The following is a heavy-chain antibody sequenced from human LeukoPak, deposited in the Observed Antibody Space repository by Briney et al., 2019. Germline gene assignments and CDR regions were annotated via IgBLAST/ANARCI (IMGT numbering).Heavy chain of an antibody. CDR1: GFTFDDYA. V-gene: IGHV3-9*01. D-gene: IGHD5-24*01. Sequence: PGGSLRLSCAASGFTFDDYAMHWVRQAPGKGLEWVSGISWNSGSIGYADSVKGRFTISRDNAKNSLYLQMNSLRAEDTAVYYCARVRSERDYYNLDVWGQGTTVTVSS. J-gene: IGHJ6*02. CDR2: ISWNSGSI. CDR3: ARVRSERDYYNLDV.